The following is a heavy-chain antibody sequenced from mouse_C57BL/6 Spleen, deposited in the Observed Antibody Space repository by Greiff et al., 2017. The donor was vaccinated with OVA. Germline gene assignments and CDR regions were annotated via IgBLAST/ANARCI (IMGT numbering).Heavy chain of an antibody. Sequence: VQLQQPGAELVKPGASVKMSCKASGYAFTSYWMQWVKQRPGKGLEWIGEIDPSDSDTNYNQKFKGKATLTVDTSSSTAYMQLRSLTSEDSAVSYCARWAKERYFDGWGTGTTVTVSS. V-gene: IGHV1-50*01. J-gene: IGHJ1*03. CDR3: ARWAKERYFDG. CDR1: GYAFTSYW. CDR2: IDPSDSDT.